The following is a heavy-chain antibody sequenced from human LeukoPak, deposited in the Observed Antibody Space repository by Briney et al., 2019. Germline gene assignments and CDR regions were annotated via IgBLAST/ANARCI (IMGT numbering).Heavy chain of an antibody. J-gene: IGHJ5*02. D-gene: IGHD6-13*01. CDR1: GGSISSYY. V-gene: IGHV4-59*01. CDR2: IYYSGST. Sequence: SEILSLTCTVSGGSISSYYWSWIRQPPGKGLEWIGYIYYSGSTNYNPSLKSRVTISVDTSKNQFSLKLSSVTAADTAVYYCARSLPATVAGANWFDPWGQGTLVTVSS. CDR3: ARSLPATVAGANWFDP.